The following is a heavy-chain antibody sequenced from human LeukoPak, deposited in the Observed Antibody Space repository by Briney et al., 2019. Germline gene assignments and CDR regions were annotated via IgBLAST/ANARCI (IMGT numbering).Heavy chain of an antibody. J-gene: IGHJ4*02. D-gene: IGHD2-21*02. Sequence: GGSLRLSCAASGFTFSSYWMSWVRQAPGKGLEWVSAISGSGGSTYYADSVKGRFTISRDNSKNTPYLHMNSLRAEDTAVYYCARQLAYCGGDCYGSVAYWGQGTLVTVSS. CDR1: GFTFSSYW. V-gene: IGHV3-23*01. CDR2: ISGSGGST. CDR3: ARQLAYCGGDCYGSVAY.